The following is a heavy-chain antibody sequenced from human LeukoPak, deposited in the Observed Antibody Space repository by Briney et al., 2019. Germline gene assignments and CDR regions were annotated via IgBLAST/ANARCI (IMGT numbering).Heavy chain of an antibody. CDR2: INHSGST. Sequence: SETLSLTCAVYGGSFSGYYWSWIRQPPGKGLEWIGEINHSGSTNYNPSLKSRVTISVDTSKNQFSLKLSSVTSADTAVYYCARGFHRYSYGFGVYYFDYWGQGTLDTVSS. J-gene: IGHJ4*02. V-gene: IGHV4-34*01. CDR1: GGSFSGYY. D-gene: IGHD5-18*01. CDR3: ARGFHRYSYGFGVYYFDY.